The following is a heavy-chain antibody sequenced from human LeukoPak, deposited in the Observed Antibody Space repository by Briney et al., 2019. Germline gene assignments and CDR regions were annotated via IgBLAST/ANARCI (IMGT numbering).Heavy chain of an antibody. Sequence: PGGSLRLSCVASGFTFSNYYMNWVRQAPGKGLVWVSRIDTDVSSTTYADSVKGRFTISRDNAKNTLYLQMNSLRAEDTAVYYCARGLQGIDYWGQGTLVTVSS. D-gene: IGHD4-11*01. CDR1: GFTFSNYY. J-gene: IGHJ4*02. V-gene: IGHV3-74*01. CDR3: ARGLQGIDY. CDR2: IDTDVSST.